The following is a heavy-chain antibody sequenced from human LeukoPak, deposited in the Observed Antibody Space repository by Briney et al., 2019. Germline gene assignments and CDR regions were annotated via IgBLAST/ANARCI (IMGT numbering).Heavy chain of an antibody. CDR3: AREYCSGTSCYGYFDY. Sequence: GGSLRLSCATPGFTFSSYWMSWVRRAPGKGLEWVANIKQDGSQIFYVDSVKGRFTISRDTAKNSLSLQMNSLRAEDTAVYYCAREYCSGTSCYGYFDYWGQGTLVTVSS. J-gene: IGHJ4*02. V-gene: IGHV3-7*01. CDR1: GFTFSSYW. D-gene: IGHD2-2*01. CDR2: IKQDGSQI.